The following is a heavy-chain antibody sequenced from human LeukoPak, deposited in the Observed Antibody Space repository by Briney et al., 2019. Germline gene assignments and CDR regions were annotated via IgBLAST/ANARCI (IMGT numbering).Heavy chain of an antibody. CDR3: AREGLGELTLDC. CDR2: ISTDNGDT. CDR1: GYTFTIYG. Sequence: GASVKVSCKSSGYTFTIYGITWVRQAPGQGLEWMGWISTDNGDTNYAQKLQGRVTMTTDTSTSTAYMELRSLRSDDTAVYYCAREGLGELTLDCWGQETLVTVSS. D-gene: IGHD3-16*01. J-gene: IGHJ4*02. V-gene: IGHV1-18*01.